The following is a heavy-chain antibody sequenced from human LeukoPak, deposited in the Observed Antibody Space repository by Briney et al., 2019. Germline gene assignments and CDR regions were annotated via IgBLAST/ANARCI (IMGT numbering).Heavy chain of an antibody. Sequence: GGSLRLSCAASGFTFSSYGMHWVRQAPGKGLEWVAVISYDGSNKYYADSVKGRFTISRDNSKNTLYLQMNSLRAEDTAVYYCAKDRGYRSGGSCYYFDYWGQGTLVTVSS. CDR1: GFTFSSYG. J-gene: IGHJ4*02. D-gene: IGHD2-15*01. CDR3: AKDRGYRSGGSCYYFDY. V-gene: IGHV3-30*18. CDR2: ISYDGSNK.